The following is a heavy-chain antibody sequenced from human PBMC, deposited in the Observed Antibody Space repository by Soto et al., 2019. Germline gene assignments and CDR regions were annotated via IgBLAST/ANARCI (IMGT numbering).Heavy chain of an antibody. J-gene: IGHJ4*02. V-gene: IGHV4-39*01. CDR2: IYYIGNT. CDR3: GGQDYGAKGYYFEN. CDR1: NGSISSRSSY. D-gene: IGHD4-17*01. Sequence: QLQLQESGSGLVKPSETLSLTCIVSNGSISSRSSYWGWIRQTPGKGLEWIGSIYYIGNTYYNPSLTRRVTISIDTSKPQFSLKMNSVTAADTAVYFCGGQDYGAKGYYFENWGQGALVTVSS.